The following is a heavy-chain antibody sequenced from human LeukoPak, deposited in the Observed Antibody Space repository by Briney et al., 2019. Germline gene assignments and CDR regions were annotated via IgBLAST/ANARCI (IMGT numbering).Heavy chain of an antibody. V-gene: IGHV1-18*01. CDR3: ARDSQYYDSSGSFDY. CDR1: GYTFTSYG. CDR2: ISAYNGNT. Sequence: GASVKVSCKASGYTFTSYGISWVRQAPGQGLEWMGWISAYNGNTNYAQKLQGRVTMTTDTSTSTAYMELRSLRSDDTAVYYCARDSQYYDSSGSFDYWGQGTLVTVS. J-gene: IGHJ4*02. D-gene: IGHD3-22*01.